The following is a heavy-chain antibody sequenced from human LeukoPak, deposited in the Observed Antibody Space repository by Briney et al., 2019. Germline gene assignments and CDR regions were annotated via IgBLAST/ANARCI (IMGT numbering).Heavy chain of an antibody. V-gene: IGHV3-30*18. CDR3: AKQDPDQYCSGDSCPFDY. Sequence: PGGSLRLSCAASGFSFSSYGMYWVRQAPGKGLEWLAAISFDGSTKYYEDSVKGRFTISRGNFNNTLYLQMNSLRAEDTAVYYCAKQDPDQYCSGDSCPFDYWGQGTLVTVSS. D-gene: IGHD2-15*01. CDR1: GFSFSSYG. J-gene: IGHJ4*02. CDR2: ISFDGSTK.